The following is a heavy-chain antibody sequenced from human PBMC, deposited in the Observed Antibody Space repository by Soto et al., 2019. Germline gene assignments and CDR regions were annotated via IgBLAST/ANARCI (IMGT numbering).Heavy chain of an antibody. Sequence: QVQLVQSGAEVTNPGSSVTVSCKASGGTLSSYAIIWVRQAPGQGLEWMGGIIPIFGKANYAQKFQGRGMNTADESTSTAYVALSRLRSEVTAVYYGARALRVGEESDAFHICGRGTMVTVSS. CDR2: IIPIFGKA. V-gene: IGHV1-69*01. J-gene: IGHJ3*02. CDR3: ARALRVGEESDAFHI. D-gene: IGHD1-26*01. CDR1: GGTLSSYA.